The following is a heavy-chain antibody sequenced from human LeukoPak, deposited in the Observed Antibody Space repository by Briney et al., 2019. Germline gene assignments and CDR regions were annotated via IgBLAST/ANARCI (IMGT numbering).Heavy chain of an antibody. J-gene: IGHJ5*02. CDR2: INWNGGST. V-gene: IGHV3-20*04. CDR3: ARERFGELLYWFDP. CDR1: GFTFDDYG. D-gene: IGHD3-10*01. Sequence: GGSLILSCAASGFTFDDYGMSWVRQAPGKGLEWVSGINWNGGSTGYADSVKGRFTISRDNAKNSLYLQMNSLRAEDTALYYCARERFGELLYWFDPWGQGTLVTVSS.